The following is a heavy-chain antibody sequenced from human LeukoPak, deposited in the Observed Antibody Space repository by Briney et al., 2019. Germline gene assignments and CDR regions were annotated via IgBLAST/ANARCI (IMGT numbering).Heavy chain of an antibody. CDR1: GYTFTSYE. Sequence: ASVKVSCKASGYTFTSYEINWVRLATGQGLEWMGWINPNSGGTNYAQKFQGRVTMTRDTSISTAYMELSRLRSDDTAVYYCATCGGDCYRSASYDYWGQGTLVTVSS. CDR3: ATCGGDCYRSASYDY. J-gene: IGHJ4*02. D-gene: IGHD2-21*01. CDR2: INPNSGGT. V-gene: IGHV1-2*02.